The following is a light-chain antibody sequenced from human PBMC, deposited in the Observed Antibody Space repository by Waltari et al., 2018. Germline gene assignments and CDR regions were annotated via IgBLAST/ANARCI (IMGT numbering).Light chain of an antibody. CDR3: QAWDSGPAV. Sequence: SELTQPPSVSVSPGQTASITCSGDKLGDRYVSWFQQRPGQSPTLVIYQDKERPSGIPERFSGSNSGTTATLTISGTQALDEADYYCQAWDSGPAVFGTGTKVTVL. CDR1: KLGDRY. CDR2: QDK. J-gene: IGLJ1*01. V-gene: IGLV3-1*01.